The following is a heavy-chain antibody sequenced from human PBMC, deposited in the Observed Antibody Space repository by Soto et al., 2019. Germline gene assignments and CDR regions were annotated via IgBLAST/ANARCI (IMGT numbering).Heavy chain of an antibody. V-gene: IGHV3-23*01. D-gene: IGHD3-22*01. CDR2: ISGSGGST. Sequence: GGSLRLSCAASGFTFSSYAMSWVRQAPGKGLEWVSAISGSGGSTYYADSVKGRFTISRDNSKNTLYLQRNSLRAEDAAVYYCAKDDGYYDSSGYDAFDIWGQGTMVTVSS. CDR1: GFTFSSYA. CDR3: AKDDGYYDSSGYDAFDI. J-gene: IGHJ3*02.